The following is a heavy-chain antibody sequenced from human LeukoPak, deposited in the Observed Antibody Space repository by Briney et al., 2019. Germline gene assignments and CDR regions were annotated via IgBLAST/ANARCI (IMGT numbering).Heavy chain of an antibody. J-gene: IGHJ6*02. V-gene: IGHV1-18*01. CDR1: GYTFTSYG. CDR3: ARERGIAAVGTYYYYGMDV. D-gene: IGHD6-13*01. Sequence: ASVKVSCKASGYTFTSYGISWVRQAPGQGLEWMGWISAYNGNTNYAQKLQGRVTMTTVTSTSTAYMELRSLRSDDTAVYYCARERGIAAVGTYYYYGMDVWGQGTTVTVSS. CDR2: ISAYNGNT.